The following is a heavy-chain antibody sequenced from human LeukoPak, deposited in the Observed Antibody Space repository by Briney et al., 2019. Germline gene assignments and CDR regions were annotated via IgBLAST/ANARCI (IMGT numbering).Heavy chain of an antibody. J-gene: IGHJ2*01. D-gene: IGHD3-3*01. CDR3: AKIGVVTQWYYDL. CDR2: IWYDGSNK. CDR1: GFTFSSYG. V-gene: IGHV3-33*03. Sequence: PGGSLRLSCAASGFTFSSYGMHWVRQAPGKGLEWVAVIWYDGSNKYYADSVKGRFTISRDNSKNTLYLQMNSLTTGDTAVYYCAKIGVVTQWYYDLWGRGTLVTVSS.